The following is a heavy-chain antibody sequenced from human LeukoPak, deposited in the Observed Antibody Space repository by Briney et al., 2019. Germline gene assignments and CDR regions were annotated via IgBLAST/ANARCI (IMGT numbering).Heavy chain of an antibody. CDR1: GFLFGPYW. CDR3: ARDRGLPYAFDV. CDR2: MNSDGSTT. D-gene: IGHD2-15*01. Sequence: GGSLRLSCATSGFLFGPYWMHWVRQAPGKGLVGVSHMNSDGSTTVYADSVEGRFTISRDNPKNTLYLQMNSLRAEDSAVYYCARDRGLPYAFDVWGQGTMVTVSS. V-gene: IGHV3-74*01. J-gene: IGHJ3*01.